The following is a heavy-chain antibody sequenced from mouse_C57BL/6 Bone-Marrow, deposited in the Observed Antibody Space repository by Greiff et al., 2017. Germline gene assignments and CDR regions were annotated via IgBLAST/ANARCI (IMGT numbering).Heavy chain of an antibody. D-gene: IGHD1-1*02. CDR1: GFNIKDYY. J-gene: IGHJ1*03. Sequence: VQLQQSGAELVKPGASVKLSCPASGFNIKDYYMHWVKQRTEQGLAWIGSIDPEDGETKYAPKFQGKATITADTSSNTAYLPLSSLTSEDTAVYYCARSPYGPYWYFEVWGTGTTVTVSS. CDR2: IDPEDGET. V-gene: IGHV14-2*01. CDR3: ARSPYGPYWYFEV.